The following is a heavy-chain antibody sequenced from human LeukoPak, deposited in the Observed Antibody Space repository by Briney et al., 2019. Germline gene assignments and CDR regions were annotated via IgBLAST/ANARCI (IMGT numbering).Heavy chain of an antibody. CDR2: INAGNGNT. D-gene: IGHD3-3*01. J-gene: IGHJ6*02. Sequence: GASVKVSCKASGYTFTSYALHWVRQAPGQRLEWMGWINAGNGNTKYSQKFQGRVTITRDTSASTAYMELSSLRSEDRAVYYCARQNYDFWSGYYTKHYYYYGMDVWGQGTTVTVSS. CDR3: ARQNYDFWSGYYTKHYYYYGMDV. V-gene: IGHV1-3*01. CDR1: GYTFTSYA.